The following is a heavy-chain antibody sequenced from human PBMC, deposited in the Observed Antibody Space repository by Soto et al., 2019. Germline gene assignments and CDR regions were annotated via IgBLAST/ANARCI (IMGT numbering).Heavy chain of an antibody. CDR2: IYSGGST. Sequence: GGSLRLSCAASVFTVSSNYMSWVRQSPGKGLEWVSVIYSGGSTYYADSVKGRLNISRDNSKNTLYLQMNSLRAEDTAVYYCARVQVDRGVLEWSWFDPWGQGTLVTFSS. J-gene: IGHJ5*02. CDR1: VFTVSSNY. CDR3: ARVQVDRGVLEWSWFDP. D-gene: IGHD2-8*01. V-gene: IGHV3-53*01.